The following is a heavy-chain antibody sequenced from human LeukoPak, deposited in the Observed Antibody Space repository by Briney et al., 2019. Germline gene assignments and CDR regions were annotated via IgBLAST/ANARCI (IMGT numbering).Heavy chain of an antibody. CDR1: GGSISSGGYY. CDR3: ARVVVAIDSGWYGPGPFDY. V-gene: IGHV4-30-2*01. Sequence: SETLSLTCTVSGGSISSGGYYWSWIRQPPGKGLEWIGYIYHSGSTYYNPSLKSRVTISVDRSKNQFSLKLSSVTAADTAVYYCARVVVAIDSGWYGPGPFDYWGQGTLVTVSS. D-gene: IGHD6-19*01. J-gene: IGHJ4*02. CDR2: IYHSGST.